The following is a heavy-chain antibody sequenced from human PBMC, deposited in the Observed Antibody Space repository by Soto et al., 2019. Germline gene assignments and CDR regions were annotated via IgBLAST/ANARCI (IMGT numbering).Heavy chain of an antibody. CDR1: GYSFTSYW. V-gene: IGHV5-51*01. Sequence: PGESLKISCKGSGYSFTSYWIGWVRQMPGKGLEWMGIIYPSDSDTRYSPSFQGQVTISADKSISTAYLQWSSLKASDTAMYYCARQAYCSSTSCYEDYYYYYYMDVWGKGTTVTVPS. J-gene: IGHJ6*03. CDR2: IYPSDSDT. D-gene: IGHD2-2*01. CDR3: ARQAYCSSTSCYEDYYYYYYMDV.